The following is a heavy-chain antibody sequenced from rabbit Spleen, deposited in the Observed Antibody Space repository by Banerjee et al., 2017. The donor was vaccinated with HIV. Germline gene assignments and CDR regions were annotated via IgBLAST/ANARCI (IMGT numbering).Heavy chain of an antibody. CDR1: GFSLGSSYW. D-gene: IGHD5-1*01. CDR2: IYAGSRRTT. Sequence: QEQLVESGGGLVQPEGSLTLTCTAAGFSLGSSYWISWVRQAPGKGLEWIACIYAGSRRTTSYASWAKGRFTISKASSTTVTLQMTSLTAADTATYFCARNCVNVFDPWGPGTLVTVS. V-gene: IGHV1S45*01. J-gene: IGHJ2*01. CDR3: ARNCVNVFDP.